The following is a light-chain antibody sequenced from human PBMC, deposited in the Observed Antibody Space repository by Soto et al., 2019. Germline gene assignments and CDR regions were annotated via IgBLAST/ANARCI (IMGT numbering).Light chain of an antibody. CDR1: NIETKS. Sequence: SYELTQPPSVSVAPGQTARMACGGDNIETKSVHWSQQKPGQAPVLVVYDDRDRPSVIPERFSGSKSGNAATLTIRRVEAGDEGDYYCQVWDSTSEHVVFSGGTKLTVL. CDR2: DDR. CDR3: QVWDSTSEHVV. J-gene: IGLJ3*02. V-gene: IGLV3-21*02.